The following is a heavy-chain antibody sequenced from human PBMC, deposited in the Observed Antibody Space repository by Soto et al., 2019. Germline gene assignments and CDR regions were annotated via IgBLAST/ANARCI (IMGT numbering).Heavy chain of an antibody. CDR3: ARDRNDSSGYYYSFFDY. V-gene: IGHV4-61*01. J-gene: IGHJ4*02. CDR1: GGSVSSGSYY. Sequence: PSETLSLTCTVSGGSVSSGSYYWSWIRQPPGKGLEWIGYIYYSGSTNYNPSLKSRVTISVDTSKNQFSLKLSSVTAADTAVFFCARDRNDSSGYYYSFFDYWGQGTLVTVSS. D-gene: IGHD3-22*01. CDR2: IYYSGST.